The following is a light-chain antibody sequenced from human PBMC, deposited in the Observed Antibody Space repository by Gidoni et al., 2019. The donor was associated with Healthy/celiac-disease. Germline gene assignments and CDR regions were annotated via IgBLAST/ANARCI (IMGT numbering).Light chain of an antibody. CDR3: QQYNSYWT. CDR2: DAS. J-gene: IGKJ1*01. CDR1: QSISSW. Sequence: DIQMTKSPSTLSASVGDRVTITCRASQSISSWLAWYQQKPGKAPKLLIYDASSLESGVPSRFRGSGSGTEFTLTISSLQPDDFATYYCQQYNSYWTFGQGTKVEIK. V-gene: IGKV1-5*01.